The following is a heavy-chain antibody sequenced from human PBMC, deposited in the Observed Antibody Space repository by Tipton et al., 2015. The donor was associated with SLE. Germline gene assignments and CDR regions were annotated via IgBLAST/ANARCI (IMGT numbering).Heavy chain of an antibody. D-gene: IGHD6-13*01. CDR3: ARGGRAPLRSSWSNAFDI. Sequence: GLVKPSETLSLTCTVSGGSISSHYWSWIRQPPGKGLEWIGYIYYSGSTNYNPSLKSRVTISVDTSKNQFSLKLSSVTAADTAVYYCARGGRAPLRSSWSNAFDIWGQGTMVTVSS. CDR1: GGSISSHY. V-gene: IGHV4-59*11. J-gene: IGHJ3*02. CDR2: IYYSGST.